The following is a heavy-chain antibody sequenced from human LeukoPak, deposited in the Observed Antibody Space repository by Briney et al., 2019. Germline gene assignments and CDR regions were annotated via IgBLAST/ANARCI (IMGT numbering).Heavy chain of an antibody. CDR1: GGSFSGYY. CDR2: INHSGST. CDR3: ARHRMVRGVNFDY. Sequence: PSETLSLTCAVYGGSFSGYYWSWIRQPPGKGLEWIGEINHSGSTNYNPSLKSRVTISVDTSKNQFSLKLSSVTAADTAVYYCARHRMVRGVNFDYWGQGTLVTVSS. V-gene: IGHV4-34*01. D-gene: IGHD3-10*01. J-gene: IGHJ4*02.